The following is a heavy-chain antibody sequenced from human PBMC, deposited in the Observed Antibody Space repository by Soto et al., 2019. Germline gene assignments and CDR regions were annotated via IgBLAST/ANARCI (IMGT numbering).Heavy chain of an antibody. CDR3: ARVIYGGWSTSKDYYYYAMEV. D-gene: IGHD4-17*01. V-gene: IGHV3-48*02. CDR2: ISGGSSRI. J-gene: IGHJ6*02. Sequence: GGSLRLSCAASGFSFSTYDMNWVRQAPGKGLEWVSYISGGSSRIFYADSVKGRFTISRDNAKNSLYLQMNSLRDEDTGVYYCARVIYGGWSTSKDYYYYAMEVWGQGTTVTVSS. CDR1: GFSFSTYD.